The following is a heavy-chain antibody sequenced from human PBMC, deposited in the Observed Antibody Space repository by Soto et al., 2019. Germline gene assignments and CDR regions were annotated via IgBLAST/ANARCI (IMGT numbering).Heavy chain of an antibody. J-gene: IGHJ5*02. D-gene: IGHD2-15*01. Sequence: EVQLVESGGDLVQPGRSLRLSCAASGFTFSSYEFNWVRQAPGKGLEWVSAISGSGGSTYYADSVKGRFTISRDNSKNTLYLQMNSLRAEDTAVYYCAKDGYCSGGSCYPVRWFDPWGQGTLVTVSS. CDR3: AKDGYCSGGSCYPVRWFDP. V-gene: IGHV3-23*04. CDR1: GFTFSSYE. CDR2: ISGSGGST.